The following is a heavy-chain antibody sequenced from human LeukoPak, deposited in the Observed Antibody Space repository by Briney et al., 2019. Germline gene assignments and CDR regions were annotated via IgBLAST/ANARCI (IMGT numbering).Heavy chain of an antibody. CDR3: ARESNRNYYGSGGSKGGDY. J-gene: IGHJ4*02. CDR1: GFTFSSYA. D-gene: IGHD3-10*01. V-gene: IGHV3-30-3*01. Sequence: PGRSLRLSCAASGFTFSSYAMHWVRQAPGKGLEWVAVISYDGSNKYYADSVKGRFTISRDNSKNTLYLQMNSLRAEDTAVYYCARESNRNYYGSGGSKGGDYWGQGTLVTVSS. CDR2: ISYDGSNK.